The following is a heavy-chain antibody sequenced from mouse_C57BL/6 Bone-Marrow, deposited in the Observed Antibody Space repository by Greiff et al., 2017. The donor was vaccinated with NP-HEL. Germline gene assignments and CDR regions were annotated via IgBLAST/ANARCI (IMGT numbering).Heavy chain of an antibody. CDR1: GYAFSSSW. CDR2: IYPGDGDT. J-gene: IGHJ2*01. CDR3: ASPYYYGSSYLDY. Sequence: VQLVESGPELVKPGASVKISCKASGYAFSSSWMNWVKQRPGKGLEWIGRIYPGDGDTNYTGKFKGKATLTADKSSSTAYMQLSSLTSEDSAVYFCASPYYYGSSYLDYWGQGTTLTVSS. D-gene: IGHD1-1*01. V-gene: IGHV1-82*01.